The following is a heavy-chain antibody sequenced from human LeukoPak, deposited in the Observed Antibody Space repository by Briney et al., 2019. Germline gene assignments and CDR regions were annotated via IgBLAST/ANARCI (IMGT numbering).Heavy chain of an antibody. D-gene: IGHD3-16*01. CDR1: GFTVSSSY. Sequence: GGSLRLSSAVSGFTVSSSYMSWVRQSPGKGLEWVAIIYTGGDTYYADSVRGRFTISRDNSKNTLYLEMNGLRDEDTAVYYCVRDSYGTSWGQGTLVTVSS. CDR2: IYTGGDT. V-gene: IGHV3-66*01. J-gene: IGHJ5*02. CDR3: VRDSYGTS.